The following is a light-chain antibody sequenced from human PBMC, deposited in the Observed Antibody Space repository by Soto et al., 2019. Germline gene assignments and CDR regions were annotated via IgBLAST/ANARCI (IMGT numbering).Light chain of an antibody. V-gene: IGKV1-27*01. CDR3: QHYNKAPYT. CDR1: QGISNY. CDR2: SAS. Sequence: DIQMTQSPSSLSAYVGDRVTITCRASQGISNYLAWYQQKPGKVPKLLIYSASTLQSGVPSRFSGSGSGTDFTLTISSREPEDVATYYCQHYNKAPYTFGQGTKLEIK. J-gene: IGKJ2*01.